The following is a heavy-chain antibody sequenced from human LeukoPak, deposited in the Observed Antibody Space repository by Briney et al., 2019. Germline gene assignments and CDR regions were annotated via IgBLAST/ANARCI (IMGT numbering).Heavy chain of an antibody. J-gene: IGHJ4*02. D-gene: IGHD3-10*01. V-gene: IGHV1-46*01. Sequence: ASVKVSCKASGYTFTSFYIHWVRQAPGQGLEWMGIINPRGGSASSAQKFQGRVTLTRDTSTSTVYMELSSLRFQDTAVYYCTRDYHGSGSLTTFDYWGQGILVTVSS. CDR1: GYTFTSFY. CDR2: INPRGGSA. CDR3: TRDYHGSGSLTTFDY.